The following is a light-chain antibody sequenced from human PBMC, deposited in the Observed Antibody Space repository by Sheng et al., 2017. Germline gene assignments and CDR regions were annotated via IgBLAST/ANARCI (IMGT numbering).Light chain of an antibody. V-gene: IGKV1-12*02. CDR3: QQAYSFPST. J-gene: IGKJ4*01. Sequence: DIQMTQAPSSVSASVGDRVSISCRASEEVSTWLAWYQQKPGSAPKLLVYAASSLHPGVPSRFSATGSGTNFSLIIGSLQPEDFATYYCQQAYSFPSTFGGGTKVE. CDR1: EEVSTW. CDR2: AAS.